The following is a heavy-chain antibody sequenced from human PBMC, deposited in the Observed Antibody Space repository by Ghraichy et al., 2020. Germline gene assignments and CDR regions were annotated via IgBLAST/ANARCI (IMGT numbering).Heavy chain of an antibody. CDR1: GFTFSSYW. CDR2: IKQDGSEK. V-gene: IGHV3-7*03. CDR3: ARDSSSILTGYYNYFDY. Sequence: GGSLRLSCAASGFTFSSYWMSWVRRAPGKGLEWVANIKQDGSEKYYVDSVKGRFTISIDNAKNSLYLQRNSLRSEDTAVYYCARDSSSILTGYYNYFDYWGQGTLVTVSS. D-gene: IGHD3-9*01. J-gene: IGHJ4*02.